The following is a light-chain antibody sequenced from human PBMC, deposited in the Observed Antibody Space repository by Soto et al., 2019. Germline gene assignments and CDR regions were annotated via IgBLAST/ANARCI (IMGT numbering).Light chain of an antibody. V-gene: IGKV1-39*01. Sequence: DIQMTQSPSSLSASVGDRVTITCRASQSISTSLNWYQQKPGKAPDLLIYAASNLQSGVPSRFSGSGSGTDFTLTISNLQPDDFATYYCQQSYSSPHMYTFGQGTKLELK. J-gene: IGKJ2*01. CDR1: QSISTS. CDR3: QQSYSSPHMYT. CDR2: AAS.